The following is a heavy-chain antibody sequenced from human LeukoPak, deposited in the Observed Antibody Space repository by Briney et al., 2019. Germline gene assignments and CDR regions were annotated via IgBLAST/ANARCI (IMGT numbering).Heavy chain of an antibody. CDR2: IYDSGST. CDR1: GGSINSYY. D-gene: IGHD3-10*01. Sequence: SETLSLTCTVSGGSINSYYWSWIRQLPGKGLQSIGYIYDSGSTRYNPSLKSRVTMSVDTSNNQFSTNLTSVTAADTAVYYCARVQVRELFPDFWGQGTLVTVSS. CDR3: ARVQVRELFPDF. J-gene: IGHJ4*02. V-gene: IGHV4-59*01.